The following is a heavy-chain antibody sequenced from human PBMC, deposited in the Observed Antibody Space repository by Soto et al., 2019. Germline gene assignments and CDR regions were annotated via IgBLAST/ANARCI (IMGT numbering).Heavy chain of an antibody. V-gene: IGHV3-15*01. CDR3: TAGPNLRPLAAFDI. CDR2: IKSKTDGGTI. J-gene: IGHJ3*02. Sequence: EVQLVESGGDLVKPGGSLRLSCAASGFTFTNAWMTWVRQGPGKGLEWVGRIKSKTDGGTIDYAAPVKGRFTISRDDSKNTLYLQMNSLKTEDTAVYYCTAGPNLRPLAAFDIWGQGMVVTVSS. CDR1: GFTFTNAW.